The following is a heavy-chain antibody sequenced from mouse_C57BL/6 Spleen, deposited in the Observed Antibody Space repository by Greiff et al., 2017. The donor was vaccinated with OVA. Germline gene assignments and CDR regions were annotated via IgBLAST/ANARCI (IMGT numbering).Heavy chain of an antibody. Sequence: VQLKQSGPELVKPGASVKISCKASGYTFTDYYMNWVKQSHGKSLEWIGDINPNNGGTSYNQKFKGKATLTVDKSSSTAYMELRSLTSEDSAVYYCARHTTVVDPWFAYWGQGTLVTVSA. CDR1: GYTFTDYY. V-gene: IGHV1-26*01. CDR3: ARHTTVVDPWFAY. J-gene: IGHJ3*01. CDR2: INPNNGGT. D-gene: IGHD1-1*01.